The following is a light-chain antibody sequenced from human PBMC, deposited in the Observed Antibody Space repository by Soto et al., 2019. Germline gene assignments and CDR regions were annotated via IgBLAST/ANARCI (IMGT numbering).Light chain of an antibody. Sequence: EIVLTQSPGTLSLSPGDRATLSCRASQGVSTNYLAWYQQKLGQAPRLLIYGASSRATGIPDRFSGSESGTDFTLTISRLEPEDFAVDYCHQYGSTPFTFGPGTKVDIK. J-gene: IGKJ3*01. CDR1: QGVSTNY. CDR2: GAS. V-gene: IGKV3-20*01. CDR3: HQYGSTPFT.